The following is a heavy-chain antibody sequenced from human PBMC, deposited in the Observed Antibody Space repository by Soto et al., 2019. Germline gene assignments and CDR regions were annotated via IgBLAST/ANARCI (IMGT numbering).Heavy chain of an antibody. CDR2: TSAHNCNT. CDR1: GYAFTTYG. D-gene: IGHD6-6*01. V-gene: IGHV1-18*01. Sequence: QVHLVQSGAEVKKPGASVKVSCKGSGYAFTTYGITWVRQAPGQGLEWRGWTSAHNCNTNYAQKLQGRVTVTRDTSTSTAYMELRSLRSDDTAVYYCARGRDGDYWGQGALVTASS. CDR3: ARGRDGDY. J-gene: IGHJ4*02.